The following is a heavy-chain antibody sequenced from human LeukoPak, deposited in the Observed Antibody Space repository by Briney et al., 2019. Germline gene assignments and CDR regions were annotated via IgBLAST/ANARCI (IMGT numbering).Heavy chain of an antibody. CDR2: IYYGGST. V-gene: IGHV4-59*01. J-gene: IGHJ4*02. Sequence: SETLSLTCTASGSSISSYYWSWIRQSPGKGLEWIGYIYYGGSTNYNPSLKSRVTISLDTSKKQFSLKLTSVTAADTALYYCAGTGLYFDYWGQGSLVSVSS. CDR3: AGTGLYFDY. D-gene: IGHD7-27*01. CDR1: GSSISSYY.